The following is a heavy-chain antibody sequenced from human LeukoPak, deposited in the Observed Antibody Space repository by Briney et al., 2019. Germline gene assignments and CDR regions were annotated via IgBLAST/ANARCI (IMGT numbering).Heavy chain of an antibody. V-gene: IGHV3-9*01. Sequence: GRSLRLSCAASGFTFDNYAMHWVRQAPGKGLEWVSGISWNSVSIGYADSVKGRFTISRDNSKNTLYLQMNSLRAEDTAVYYCARDRIAAAGILDYWGQGTLVTVSS. CDR1: GFTFDNYA. J-gene: IGHJ4*02. CDR3: ARDRIAAAGILDY. CDR2: ISWNSVSI. D-gene: IGHD6-13*01.